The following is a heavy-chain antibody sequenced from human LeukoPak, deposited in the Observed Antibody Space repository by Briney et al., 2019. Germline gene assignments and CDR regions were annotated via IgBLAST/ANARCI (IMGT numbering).Heavy chain of an antibody. D-gene: IGHD6-13*01. Sequence: TPSETLSLTCSVSGGSIGTYYWTWIRQPPGKRLEWVGYISYSGSTNYNPSLESRVTMSVDTSKNQFSLKLSSVTATDTAVYYCARGSTYSSRTFDYWGQGTLVTVSS. V-gene: IGHV4-59*01. CDR3: ARGSTYSSRTFDY. CDR2: ISYSGST. CDR1: GGSIGTYY. J-gene: IGHJ4*02.